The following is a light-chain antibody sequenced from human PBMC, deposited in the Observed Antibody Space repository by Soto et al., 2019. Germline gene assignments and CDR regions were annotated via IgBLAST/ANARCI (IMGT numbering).Light chain of an antibody. CDR2: DVT. Sequence: QSALTQPASVSGSPGQSITISCTGTGNDVGGFNYVSWYQQHPGRAPKLLIYDVTHRPSGVSPRFSGSKSGNTASLNISGLQAEDEADYYCNSYAVSSLVVCGGGTKLTVL. V-gene: IGLV2-14*03. CDR3: NSYAVSSLVV. CDR1: GNDVGGFNY. J-gene: IGLJ2*01.